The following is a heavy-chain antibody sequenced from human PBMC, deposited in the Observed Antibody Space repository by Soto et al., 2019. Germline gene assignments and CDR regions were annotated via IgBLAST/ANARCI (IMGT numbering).Heavy chain of an antibody. J-gene: IGHJ4*02. D-gene: IGHD3-22*01. V-gene: IGHV1-46*01. Sequence: GASVKVSCKASGYPFSMYYMHWVRQAPGQGLEWLAIINPSNGDTSYAQKFQGRVTMTRDTSTSTVYLELSSLRSEDTAMYYCARDLTREGDYYDRSGYYFDHWGQGTPFTVSS. CDR1: GYPFSMYY. CDR3: ARDLTREGDYYDRSGYYFDH. CDR2: INPSNGDT.